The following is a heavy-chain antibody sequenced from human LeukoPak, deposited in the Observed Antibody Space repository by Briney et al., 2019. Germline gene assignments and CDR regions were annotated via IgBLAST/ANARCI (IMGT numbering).Heavy chain of an antibody. Sequence: GASVKVSCKASGYTFTSYGISWVRQAPGQGLEWMGWISAYNGNTNYAQKLQGRVTMTTDTSTSTAYMELRSLRPDDTAVYYCARDKGYCSGGSCSNWFDPWGQGTLVTVSS. CDR2: ISAYNGNT. V-gene: IGHV1-18*01. CDR1: GYTFTSYG. D-gene: IGHD2-15*01. CDR3: ARDKGYCSGGSCSNWFDP. J-gene: IGHJ5*02.